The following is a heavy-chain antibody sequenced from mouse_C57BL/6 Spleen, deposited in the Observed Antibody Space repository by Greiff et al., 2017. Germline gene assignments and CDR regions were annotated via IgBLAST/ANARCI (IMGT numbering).Heavy chain of an antibody. V-gene: IGHV8-12*01. CDR3: AHCYGSSYGFAY. D-gene: IGHD1-1*01. CDR2: IYWDDDK. CDR1: GFSLSTSGMG. Sequence: QVQLKESGPGILQSSQTLSLTCSFSGFSLSTSGMGVSWIRQPPGKGLEWLAHIYWDDDKRYNPSLKSRLTISKDTSRNQVFLKITSVDTADTATYYCAHCYGSSYGFAYWGQGTLVTVSA. J-gene: IGHJ3*01.